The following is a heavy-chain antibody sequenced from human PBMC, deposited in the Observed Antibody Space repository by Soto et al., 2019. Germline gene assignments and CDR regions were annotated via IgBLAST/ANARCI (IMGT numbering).Heavy chain of an antibody. D-gene: IGHD6-13*01. V-gene: IGHV2-5*01. Sequence: SGPTLVNPTQPLTLTCTFSGFSLTTSGVGVGWIRQPPGKALEWVAVFYWNDDKRYSPSLKSRLTITKDTLKNRVVLTMTNMDPADTGTYDCAQTRAAAGSFLFDYWGQGTLVTVSS. CDR2: FYWNDDK. J-gene: IGHJ4*02. CDR1: GFSLTTSGVG. CDR3: AQTRAAAGSFLFDY.